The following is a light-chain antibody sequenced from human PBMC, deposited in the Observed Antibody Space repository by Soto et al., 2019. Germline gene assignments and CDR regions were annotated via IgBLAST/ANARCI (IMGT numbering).Light chain of an antibody. CDR2: LGS. CDR1: QSLLFRNGYHY. V-gene: IGKV2-28*01. J-gene: IGKJ1*01. CDR3: MQALQPPRS. Sequence: DIVMTQSPLSLSVTPGEPASISCSSSQSLLFRNGYHYLDWYLQKPEQSPQLLSSLGSNRASGVPDKFSGSGAGTDFTLKISRVEAEDVGVYFCMQALQPPRSFGQWTQVEIK.